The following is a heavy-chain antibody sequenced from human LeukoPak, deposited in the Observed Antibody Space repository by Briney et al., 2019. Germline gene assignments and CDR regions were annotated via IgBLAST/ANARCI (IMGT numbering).Heavy chain of an antibody. J-gene: IGHJ4*02. CDR1: GGSFSGYY. Sequence: PSETLSLTCAVYGGSFSGYYWSWIRQPPGKGLEWIGEINHSGSTNYNPSLKSRVTISVDTSKNQFSLKLSSVTAADTAVYYCASYVGSGSLDYWGQGTLVTVSS. D-gene: IGHD3-10*01. V-gene: IGHV4-34*01. CDR3: ASYVGSGSLDY. CDR2: INHSGST.